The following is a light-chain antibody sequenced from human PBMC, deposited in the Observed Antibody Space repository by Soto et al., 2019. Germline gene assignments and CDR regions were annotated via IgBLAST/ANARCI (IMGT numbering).Light chain of an antibody. CDR2: SNN. CDR1: KSNVGSNA. J-gene: IGLJ3*02. Sequence: QLVLTQPPSASGTPGQRVTISCSGSKSNVGSNAVTWYHQFPGTAPKLLIYSNNERPSGVPDRFSGSKSGTSASLAIIGLQSEDEGDYYCAAWDDSLNGRMFGGGTKLTVL. V-gene: IGLV1-44*01. CDR3: AAWDDSLNGRM.